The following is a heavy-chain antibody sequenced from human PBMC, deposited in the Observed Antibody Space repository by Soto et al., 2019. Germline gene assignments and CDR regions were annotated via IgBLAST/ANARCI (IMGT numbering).Heavy chain of an antibody. CDR3: ERERHEQLLNWFDS. CDR2: IKQDGSEK. J-gene: IGHJ5*01. Sequence: GRSLRLFCPASGFTFSSYWMSWVRQAPGKGLEWVANIKQDGSEKYYVDSLKGRFTISRDNAKNSRYLQMSGVRAEDTAVYYCERERHEQLLNWFDSWGEGTLVTVSS. CDR1: GFTFSSYW. V-gene: IGHV3-7*01. D-gene: IGHD6-19*01.